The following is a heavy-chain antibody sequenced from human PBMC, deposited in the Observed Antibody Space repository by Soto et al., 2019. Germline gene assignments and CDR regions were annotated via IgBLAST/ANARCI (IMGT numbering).Heavy chain of an antibody. D-gene: IGHD5-12*01. V-gene: IGHV1-69*01. CDR1: GGTFSSYA. Sequence: KGPCKASGGTFSSYAISWVRQTPGQGLEWMGGIIPIFGTANHAQTVQGRVTITADESTSTAYMELSRLRSEDTAVYYCASYSGYDDLHPFDYWG. CDR2: IIPIFGTA. J-gene: IGHJ4*01. CDR3: ASYSGYDDLHPFDY.